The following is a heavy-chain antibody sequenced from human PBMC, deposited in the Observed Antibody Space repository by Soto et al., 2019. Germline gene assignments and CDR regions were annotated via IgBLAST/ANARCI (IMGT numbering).Heavy chain of an antibody. CDR2: ISAYNGNT. CDR3: ARVKGQQLVRVYYYYYGMDV. D-gene: IGHD6-13*01. V-gene: IGHV1-18*01. Sequence: GASVKVSCKASGYTFTSYGISWVRQAPGQELEWMGWISAYNGNTNYAQKLQGRVTMTTDTSTSTAYMELRSLRSDDTAVYYCARVKGQQLVRVYYYYYGMDVWGQGTTVTVSS. CDR1: GYTFTSYG. J-gene: IGHJ6*02.